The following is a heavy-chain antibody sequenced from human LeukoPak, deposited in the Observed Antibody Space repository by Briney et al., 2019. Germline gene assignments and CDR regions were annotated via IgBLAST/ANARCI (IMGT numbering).Heavy chain of an antibody. V-gene: IGHV1-46*01. Sequence: EASVKVSCKASGYTFTSYYMHWVRQAPGQGLEWMGIINPSGGSTSYAQKFQGRVTMTRDMSTSTVYMELSSLRSEGTAVYYCARGGVAHKPYNWFDPWGQGTLVTVSS. CDR3: ARGGVAHKPYNWFDP. D-gene: IGHD2-15*01. J-gene: IGHJ5*02. CDR1: GYTFTSYY. CDR2: INPSGGST.